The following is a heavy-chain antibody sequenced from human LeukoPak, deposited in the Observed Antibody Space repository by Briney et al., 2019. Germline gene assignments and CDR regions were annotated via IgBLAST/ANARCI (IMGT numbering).Heavy chain of an antibody. CDR1: GFTFSSYS. J-gene: IGHJ4*02. D-gene: IGHD3-3*01. V-gene: IGHV3-21*01. CDR2: ISSSSSYI. CDR3: ARDPLEGSGFDY. Sequence: GGSLRLSCAASGFTFSSYSMNWVRQAPGKGLEWVSSISSSSSYIYYADSVKGRFTISRDNAKNSLYVQMNSLRAEDTAVYYCARDPLEGSGFDYWGQGTLVTVSS.